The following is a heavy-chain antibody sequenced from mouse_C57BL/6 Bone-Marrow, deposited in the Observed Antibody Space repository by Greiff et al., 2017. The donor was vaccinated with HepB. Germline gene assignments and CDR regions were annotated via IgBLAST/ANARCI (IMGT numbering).Heavy chain of an antibody. CDR2: IYPRSGNT. D-gene: IGHD2-3*01. V-gene: IGHV1-81*01. J-gene: IGHJ3*01. CDR3: ARGDDSDSAWFAY. Sequence: VQLQQSGAELARPGASVKLSCKASGYTFTSYGISWVKQRTGQGLEWIGEIYPRSGNTYYNEKFKGKATLTADKSSSTAYMELRSLTSEDSAVYFCARGDDSDSAWFAYWGQGTLVTVSA. CDR1: GYTFTSYG.